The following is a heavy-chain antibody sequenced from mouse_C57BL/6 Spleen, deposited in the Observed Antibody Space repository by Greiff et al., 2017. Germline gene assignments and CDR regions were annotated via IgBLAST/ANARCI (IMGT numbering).Heavy chain of an antibody. Sequence: EVNVVESGGDLVEPGGSLKLSCAASGFTFSSYGMSWVRQTPDKRLEWVATISSGGSYTYYPDSVKGRFTISRDNAKNTLYLQMSSLKSEDTAMYYCAREGDSPHYFDYWGQGTTLTGSS. D-gene: IGHD6-1*01. CDR2: ISSGGSYT. J-gene: IGHJ2*01. CDR1: GFTFSSYG. V-gene: IGHV5-6*01. CDR3: AREGDSPHYFDY.